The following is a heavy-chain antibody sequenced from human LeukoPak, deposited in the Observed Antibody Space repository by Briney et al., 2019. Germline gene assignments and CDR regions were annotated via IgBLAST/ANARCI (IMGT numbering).Heavy chain of an antibody. CDR3: AKAKSYYSNYDY. J-gene: IGHJ4*02. V-gene: IGHV3-23*01. CDR2: ISGSGANT. CDR1: GFTFSRNW. Sequence: GGSLRLSCAASGFTFSRNWMSWVRQAPGKGLEWVSVISGSGANTYYADSVKGRFTISRDNSKNTLYLQVNSLRAEDTAVYYCAKAKSYYSNYDYWGQGTLVTVSS. D-gene: IGHD4-11*01.